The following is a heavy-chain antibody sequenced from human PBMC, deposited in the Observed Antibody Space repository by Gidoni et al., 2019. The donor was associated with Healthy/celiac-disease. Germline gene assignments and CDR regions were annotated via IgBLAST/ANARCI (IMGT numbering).Heavy chain of an antibody. CDR1: GFTFSSYG. J-gene: IGHJ5*02. CDR3: AREDGSWYSLGVPNNWFDP. D-gene: IGHD6-13*01. Sequence: QVQLVESGGGVVQPGRSLRLSCAASGFTFSSYGMHWVRQAPGKGLEWVAVIWYDGSNKYYADSVKGRFTISRDNSKNTLYLQMNSLRAEDTAVYYCAREDGSWYSLGVPNNWFDPWGQGTLVTVSS. V-gene: IGHV3-33*01. CDR2: IWYDGSNK.